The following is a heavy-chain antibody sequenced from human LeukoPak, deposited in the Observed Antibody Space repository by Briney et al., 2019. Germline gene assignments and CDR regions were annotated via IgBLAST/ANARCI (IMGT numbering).Heavy chain of an antibody. Sequence: NHGESLKISCKGSGYSFTSYWIGWVRQMPGKGLEWMGIIYPGDSDTRYSPSFQGQVTISADKSISTAYLQWSSLKASDTAMYYCATAHYGPEDAFDIWGQGTMVTVSS. CDR3: ATAHYGPEDAFDI. V-gene: IGHV5-51*01. J-gene: IGHJ3*02. CDR1: GYSFTSYW. D-gene: IGHD3-10*01. CDR2: IYPGDSDT.